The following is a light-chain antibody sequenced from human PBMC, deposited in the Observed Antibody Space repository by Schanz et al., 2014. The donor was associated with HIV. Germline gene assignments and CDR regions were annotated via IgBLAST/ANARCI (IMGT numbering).Light chain of an antibody. J-gene: IGKJ2*01. CDR2: DAS. CDR1: QSVSSN. V-gene: IGKV3-20*01. CDR3: QQYGSSPRT. Sequence: EIVVTQSPATLSVSPGERVTLSCRASQSVSSNLAWYQQKPGQAPRLLISDASTRATGVPDRFSGSGSGAEFTLTISRLEPEDFAVYYCQQYGSSPRTFGQGTKVEIK.